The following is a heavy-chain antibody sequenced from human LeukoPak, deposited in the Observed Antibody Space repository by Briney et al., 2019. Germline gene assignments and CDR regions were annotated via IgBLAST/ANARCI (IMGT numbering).Heavy chain of an antibody. J-gene: IGHJ6*02. CDR1: GGSFSGFH. CDR2: IKHSGST. V-gene: IGHV4-34*01. CDR3: VKRTLYYGMDV. Sequence: KPSETLSLTCAVYGGSFSGFHWSWIRQPPGKGLEWIGEIKHSGSTNHNPSLKSRVTISVDTSKPQFSLKLSSVTAAHTAVYYCVKRTLYYGMDVWGQRTTVTVSS.